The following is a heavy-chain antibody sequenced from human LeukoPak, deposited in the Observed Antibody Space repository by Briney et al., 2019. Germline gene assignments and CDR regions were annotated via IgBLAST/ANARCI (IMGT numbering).Heavy chain of an antibody. V-gene: IGHV3-23*01. CDR1: GFTFSSYG. Sequence: LGGSLRLSCVASGFTFSSYGMSWVRPAPGKGLEWVSAISGSDDSTYYADSVRGRFTISRDVSKNTLFLQMNSLRAEDTAFYCTKAKYYHFDYWGQGTLVTVSS. CDR3: TKAKYYHFDY. J-gene: IGHJ4*02. CDR2: ISGSDDST. D-gene: IGHD3-16*01.